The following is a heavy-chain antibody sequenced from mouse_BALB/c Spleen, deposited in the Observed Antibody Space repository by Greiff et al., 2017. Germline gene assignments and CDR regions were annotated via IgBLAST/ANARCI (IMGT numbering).Heavy chain of an antibody. J-gene: IGHJ4*01. CDR2: INPGSGGT. V-gene: IGHV1-54*03. CDR1: GYAFTNYL. D-gene: IGHD2-4*01. CDR3: ARAYDYDFAMDY. Sequence: VQLQQSGAELVRPGTSVKVSCKASGYAFTNYLIEWVKQRPGQGLEWIGVINPGSGGTNYNEKFKGKATLTADKSSSTAYMQLSSLTSDDSAVYFCARAYDYDFAMDYWGQGTSGTVSS.